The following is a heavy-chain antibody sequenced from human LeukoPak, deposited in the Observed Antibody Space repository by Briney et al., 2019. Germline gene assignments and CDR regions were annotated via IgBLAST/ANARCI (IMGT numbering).Heavy chain of an antibody. V-gene: IGHV3-21*01. Sequence: PGGSLRLSCAASGFTFNSYSMDRVRQAPGKGLEWVSSISSSSSYIYYADSVKGRFTISRDNAKNSLYLQMNSLRAEDTAVYYCARAQYYYDSNGYYYVYHFDYWGQGTLVTVSS. CDR3: ARAQYYYDSNGYYYVYHFDY. CDR1: GFTFNSYS. J-gene: IGHJ4*02. D-gene: IGHD3-22*01. CDR2: ISSSSSYI.